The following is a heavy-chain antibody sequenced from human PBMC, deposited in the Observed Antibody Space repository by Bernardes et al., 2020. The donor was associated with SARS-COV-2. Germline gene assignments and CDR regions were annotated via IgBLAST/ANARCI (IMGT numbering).Heavy chain of an antibody. CDR2: MNPNSGNT. Sequence: ASVKVSCKASGYTFTSYDINWVRQATGQGLEWMGWMNPNSGNTGYAQKFQGRVTMTRNTSISTAYMELSSLRSEDTAVYYCARGVGFRRWLQSAEYYFDYWGQGTLVTVSS. CDR3: ARGVGFRRWLQSAEYYFDY. J-gene: IGHJ4*02. D-gene: IGHD5-12*01. V-gene: IGHV1-8*01. CDR1: GYTFTSYD.